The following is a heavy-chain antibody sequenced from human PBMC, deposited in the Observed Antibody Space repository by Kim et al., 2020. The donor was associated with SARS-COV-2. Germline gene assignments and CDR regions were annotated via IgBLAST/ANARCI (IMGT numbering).Heavy chain of an antibody. Sequence: ASVKVSCKASGYTFTSYGISWVRQAPGQGLEWMGWISAYNGNTNYAQKLQGRVTMTTDTSTSTAYMELRSLRSDDTAVYYCARVPRKDHNYVWGSYRRYYYYGMDVWGQGTTVTVSS. CDR1: GYTFTSYG. CDR3: ARVPRKDHNYVWGSYRRYYYYGMDV. CDR2: ISAYNGNT. D-gene: IGHD3-16*02. V-gene: IGHV1-18*01. J-gene: IGHJ6*02.